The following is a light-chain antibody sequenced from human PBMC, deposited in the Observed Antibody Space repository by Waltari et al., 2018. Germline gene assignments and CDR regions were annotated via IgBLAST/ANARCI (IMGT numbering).Light chain of an antibody. CDR1: SGSLSTTSY. CDR3: ALYMGSGIWV. Sequence: QTVVTQEPSLSVSPGGTVTLTCALSSGSLSTTSYATWYQQTPGQAPRTLVYQSNARSSGVPDRFSGSSLGNTAALTITGAQADDESDYYCALYMGSGIWVFGGGTRLTVL. CDR2: QSN. J-gene: IGLJ3*02. V-gene: IGLV8-61*01.